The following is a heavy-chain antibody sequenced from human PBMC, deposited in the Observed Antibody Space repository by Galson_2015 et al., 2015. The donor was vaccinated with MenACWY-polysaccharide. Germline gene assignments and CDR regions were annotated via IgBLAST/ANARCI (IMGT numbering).Heavy chain of an antibody. J-gene: IGHJ2*01. D-gene: IGHD3-22*01. V-gene: IGHV3-7*01. Sequence: SLRLSCAASGFTFSSFWMSWVRQAPGKELEWVAIIKQDGSEKYYVDSVKGRFSISRDNAKNSLYLQMNSLRSEDTAVYYCARDPLDSSGYTRGSVFDLWGRGTLVTVSS. CDR1: GFTFSSFW. CDR3: ARDPLDSSGYTRGSVFDL. CDR2: IKQDGSEK.